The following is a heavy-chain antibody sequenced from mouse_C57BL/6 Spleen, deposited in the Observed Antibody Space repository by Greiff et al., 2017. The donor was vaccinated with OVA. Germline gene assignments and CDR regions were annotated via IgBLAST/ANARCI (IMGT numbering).Heavy chain of an antibody. CDR3: TTSRVTPWFAY. J-gene: IGHJ3*01. CDR2: LDPENGDT. Sequence: EVQLQQSGAELVRPGASVKLSCTASGFNIKDDYMHWVKQRPEQGLEWIGWLDPENGDTEYASKFQGKATITADTSSNTAYLQLSSLTSEDTAVYYCTTSRVTPWFAYWGQGTLVTVSA. D-gene: IGHD2-3*01. V-gene: IGHV14-4*01. CDR1: GFNIKDDY.